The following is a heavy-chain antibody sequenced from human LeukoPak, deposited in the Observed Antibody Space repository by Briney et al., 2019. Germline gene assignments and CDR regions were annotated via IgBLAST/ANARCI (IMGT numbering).Heavy chain of an antibody. CDR3: ARDESSSWLFDY. J-gene: IGHJ4*02. Sequence: GGSLRLSCAASGFTFSDYYMSWIRQAPGKGLEWVSYISSSSSYTNYADSVKGRFTISRDNAKNSLYLQMNSLRAEDTAVYYCARDESSSWLFDYWGQGTLVTVSS. CDR2: ISSSSSYT. CDR1: GFTFSDYY. V-gene: IGHV3-11*05. D-gene: IGHD6-13*01.